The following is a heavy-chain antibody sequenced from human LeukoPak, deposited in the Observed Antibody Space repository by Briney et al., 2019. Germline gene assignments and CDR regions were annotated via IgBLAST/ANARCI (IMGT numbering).Heavy chain of an antibody. V-gene: IGHV4-39*07. CDR2: IYDSGSK. D-gene: IGHD2-15*01. CDR1: GGSINTDNYY. J-gene: IGHJ5*02. Sequence: SETLSLTCSVSGGSINTDNYYWGWVRQPPGKALEWIGSIYDSGSKWYNPSLKSRVTISLDTSKNQFSLKLRSVTAADTAVYYCARGLIVVVVAATSQWFDPWGQGTLVTVSS. CDR3: ARGLIVVVVAATSQWFDP.